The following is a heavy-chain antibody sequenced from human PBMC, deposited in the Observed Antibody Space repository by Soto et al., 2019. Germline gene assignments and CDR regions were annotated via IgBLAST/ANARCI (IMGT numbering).Heavy chain of an antibody. D-gene: IGHD2-2*01. V-gene: IGHV4-34*01. CDR3: ARRLVVPAAIDY. CDR1: GGSFSGYY. J-gene: IGHJ4*02. Sequence: QVQLQQWGAGLLKPSETLSLTCAVYGGSFSGYYWSWIRQPPGKGLGWIGEINHSGSTNYNPSHKSRVTISVDTSKNQFSLKLSSVTAADTAVYYCARRLVVPAAIDYWGQGTLVTVSS. CDR2: INHSGST.